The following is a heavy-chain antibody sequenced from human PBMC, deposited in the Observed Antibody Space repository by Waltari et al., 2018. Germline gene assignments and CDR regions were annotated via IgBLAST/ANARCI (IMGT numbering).Heavy chain of an antibody. D-gene: IGHD6-19*01. V-gene: IGHV3-7*01. CDR3: AREAPGWQWLPYFDY. Sequence: EVQLVESGGGLVQPGGSLRLSCAASGFTFSSYWMSWVRQAPGKGLEWMANIKQDGSEKYYVDSVKGRFTISRDNAKNSLYLQMNSLRAEDTAVYYCAREAPGWQWLPYFDYWGQGTLVTVSS. CDR1: GFTFSSYW. J-gene: IGHJ4*02. CDR2: IKQDGSEK.